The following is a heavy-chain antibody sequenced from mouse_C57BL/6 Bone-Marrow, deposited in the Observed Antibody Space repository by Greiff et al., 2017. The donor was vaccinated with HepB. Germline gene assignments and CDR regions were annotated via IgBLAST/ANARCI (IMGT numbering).Heavy chain of an antibody. CDR3: ARQAYYSNYFDY. J-gene: IGHJ2*01. V-gene: IGHV5-6*01. CDR1: GFTFSSYG. CDR2: ISSGGSYT. Sequence: EVQLQESGGDLVKPGGSLKLSCAASGFTFSSYGMSWVRQTPDKRLEWVATISSGGSYTYYPDSVKGRFTISRDNAKNTLYLQMSSLKSEDTAMYYCARQAYYSNYFDYWGQGTTLTVSS. D-gene: IGHD2-5*01.